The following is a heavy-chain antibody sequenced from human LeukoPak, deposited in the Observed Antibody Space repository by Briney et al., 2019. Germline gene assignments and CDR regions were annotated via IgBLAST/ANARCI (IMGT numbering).Heavy chain of an antibody. CDR1: GLPYSSYS. D-gene: IGHD5-24*01. V-gene: IGHV3-21*01. J-gene: IGHJ2*01. Sequence: GGPLTLPCAASGLPYSSYSMHWVRQAPGKGLEWVSSISSSSSYIYYADSVKGRFTISRDNAKNSLYLQMNSLRAEETAVYYCASAPTSPRDGYSHWYFDLWGRGTLVTVSS. CDR2: ISSSSSYI. CDR3: ASAPTSPRDGYSHWYFDL.